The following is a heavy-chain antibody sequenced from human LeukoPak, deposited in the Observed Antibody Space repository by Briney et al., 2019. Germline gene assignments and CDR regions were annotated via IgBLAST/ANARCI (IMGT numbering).Heavy chain of an antibody. V-gene: IGHV1-69*05. CDR3: AREGRYDFWSGYYSGSPYFDY. J-gene: IGHJ4*02. Sequence: SVKVSCKASGGTFSSYAISWVRQAPGQGLEWMGGIIPIFGTANYAQKFQGRVTITTDESTSTAYMELSSLRSEDPAVYYCAREGRYDFWSGYYSGSPYFDYWGQGTLVTVSS. CDR1: GGTFSSYA. CDR2: IIPIFGTA. D-gene: IGHD3-3*01.